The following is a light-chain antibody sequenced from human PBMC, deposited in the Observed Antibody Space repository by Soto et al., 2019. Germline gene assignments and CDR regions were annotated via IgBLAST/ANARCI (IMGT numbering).Light chain of an antibody. CDR2: AAS. V-gene: IGKV1D-8*01. J-gene: IGKJ1*01. Sequence: SPSSLSASVGARVTITCGAGQGISSALDWYQQKQGKAPDPLIYAASTLQSGVPSRFSATLYGTAGTLNLRCLQSEDGTTYYGQQYYCFPPTFGQGTKVDIK. CDR3: QQYYCFPPT. CDR1: QGISSA.